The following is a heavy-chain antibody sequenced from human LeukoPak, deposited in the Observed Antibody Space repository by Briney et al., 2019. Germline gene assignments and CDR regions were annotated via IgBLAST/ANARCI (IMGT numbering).Heavy chain of an antibody. J-gene: IGHJ4*02. CDR1: GFTFSSYS. Sequence: PGGSLRLSCAASGFTFSSYSMNWVSQAPGKGLEWVSYISSSGSTIYYADSVKGRFTISRDNAKNSLYLQMNSLRAEDTAVYYCARVAEGWGIYYDSSGLLDYWGQGTLVTVSS. V-gene: IGHV3-48*04. CDR3: ARVAEGWGIYYDSSGLLDY. CDR2: ISSSGSTI. D-gene: IGHD3-22*01.